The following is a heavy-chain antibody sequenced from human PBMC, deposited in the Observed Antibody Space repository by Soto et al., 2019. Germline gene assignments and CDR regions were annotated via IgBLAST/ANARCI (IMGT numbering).Heavy chain of an antibody. Sequence: GGSLRLSCAASGFTFSSYLMHWVRQAPGKGLVWVSRINSDGSSTSYADSVKGRFTISRDNAKNTLYLQMNSLRAEDTAVYYCARERQYYDILTGYYPLYGMDVWGQGTTVTVSS. CDR1: GFTFSSYL. J-gene: IGHJ6*02. CDR3: ARERQYYDILTGYYPLYGMDV. V-gene: IGHV3-74*01. D-gene: IGHD3-9*01. CDR2: INSDGSST.